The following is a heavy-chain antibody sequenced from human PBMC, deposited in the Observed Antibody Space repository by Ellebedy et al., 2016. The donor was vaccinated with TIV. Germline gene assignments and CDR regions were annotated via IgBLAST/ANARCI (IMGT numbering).Heavy chain of an antibody. CDR2: ISSSSSYT. J-gene: IGHJ4*02. CDR1: GFTFSDYY. D-gene: IGHD6-19*01. CDR3: ARDYGSGWYGVY. V-gene: IGHV3-11*06. Sequence: GGSLRLXXAASGFTFSDYYMSWIRQAPGKGLEWVSYISSSSSYTNYADSVKGRFTISRDNAKNSLYLQMNSLRAEDTAVYYCARDYGSGWYGVYWGQGTLVTVSS.